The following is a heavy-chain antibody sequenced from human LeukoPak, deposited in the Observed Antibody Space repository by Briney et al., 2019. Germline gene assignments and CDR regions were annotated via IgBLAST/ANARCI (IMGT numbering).Heavy chain of an antibody. CDR2: INHSGST. Sequence: SETLSLTCAVYGGSFSGYYWSWIRRPPGKGLEWIGEINHSGSTNYNPSLKSRVTISVDTSKNQFSLKLSSVTAADTAVYYCARALAYSSSSDYWGQGTLVTVSS. J-gene: IGHJ4*02. D-gene: IGHD6-6*01. CDR3: ARALAYSSSSDY. V-gene: IGHV4-34*01. CDR1: GGSFSGYY.